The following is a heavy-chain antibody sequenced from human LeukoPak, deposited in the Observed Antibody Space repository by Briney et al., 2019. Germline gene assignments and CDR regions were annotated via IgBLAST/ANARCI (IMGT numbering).Heavy chain of an antibody. CDR1: GYTLTELS. CDR3: ATGYLVTAGLMDV. J-gene: IGHJ6*02. CDR2: FDPEDGKT. Sequence: GASVKVSCKVSGYTLTELSMFWARQAPGKGLEWMGSFDPEDGKTIYAQKFQGRVTMTEDTSTDTAYMELSSLRSEDMAAYYCATGYLVTAGLMDVWGQGTTVTVSS. V-gene: IGHV1-24*01. D-gene: IGHD6-13*01.